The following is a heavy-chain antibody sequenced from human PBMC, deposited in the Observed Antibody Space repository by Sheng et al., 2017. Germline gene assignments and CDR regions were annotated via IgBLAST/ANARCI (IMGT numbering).Heavy chain of an antibody. V-gene: IGHV4-34*01. Sequence: QVQLQQWGAGLLKPSETLSLTCAVYGGSFSGYYWSWIRQPPGKGLEWIGEINHSGSTNYNPSLKSRVTISVDTSKNQFSLKLSSVTAADTAVYYCAREHGDSSGRYNWFDPWGQGTLVTVSS. CDR1: GGSFSGYY. D-gene: IGHD6-19*01. J-gene: IGHJ5*02. CDR2: INHSGST. CDR3: AREHGDSSGRYNWFDP.